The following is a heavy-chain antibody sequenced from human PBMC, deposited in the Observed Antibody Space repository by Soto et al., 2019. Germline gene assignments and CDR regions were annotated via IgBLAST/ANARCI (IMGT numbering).Heavy chain of an antibody. CDR2: IYQSGNT. Sequence: QVQLRESGPGLVKPTGTVSLTCTVSGGSISSKNWWSWVRQPPGKGLEWIGDIYQSGNTHYSPSLKSRVSISVDKSNNQFFLNLSSVTAADTAVYYCARGDSGHDDFDYWGQGTLVSVSS. J-gene: IGHJ4*02. D-gene: IGHD5-12*01. V-gene: IGHV4-4*02. CDR1: GGSISSKNW. CDR3: ARGDSGHDDFDY.